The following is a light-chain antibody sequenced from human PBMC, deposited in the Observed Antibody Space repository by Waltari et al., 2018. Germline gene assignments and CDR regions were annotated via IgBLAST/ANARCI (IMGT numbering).Light chain of an antibody. Sequence: QLVLTQSPSASASLGAAVKLTFTLSSGHTSNVIAWLPQHPRKGPQYLMKVNSDGSHRQGDDIPDRFSGSSSCAERYLTVSSLQSEDEADYYCQTGGHGTWVFGGGTKLTVL. V-gene: IGLV4-69*01. CDR1: SGHTSNV. CDR2: VNSDGSH. J-gene: IGLJ3*02. CDR3: QTGGHGTWV.